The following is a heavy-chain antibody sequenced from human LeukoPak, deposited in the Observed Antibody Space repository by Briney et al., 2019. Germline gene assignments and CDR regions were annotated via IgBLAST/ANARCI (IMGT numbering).Heavy chain of an antibody. CDR1: GFTFSSYG. CDR3: ARELLLRGYCSSTSCYTRRFDY. D-gene: IGHD2-2*02. V-gene: IGHV3-30*02. J-gene: IGHJ4*02. Sequence: GGSLRLSCAASGFTFSSYGMHWVRQAPGKGLEWVAFIRYDGSNKYYADSVKVRFTISRDNSKNTLYLQMNSLRAEDTAVYYCARELLLRGYCSSTSCYTRRFDYWGQGTLVTVSS. CDR2: IRYDGSNK.